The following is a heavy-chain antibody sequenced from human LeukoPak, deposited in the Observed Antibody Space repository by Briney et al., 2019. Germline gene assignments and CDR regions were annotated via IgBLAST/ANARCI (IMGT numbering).Heavy chain of an antibody. CDR3: ARDYLGGQQLVPWRVWFDP. Sequence: GGSLRLSCAASGFTFSSYSMNWVRQAPGKGLEWVSSISGSNSYIYYADSVKGRFTISRDNAKNSLYLQMNSLRAEDTAVYYCARDYLGGQQLVPWRVWFDPWGQGTLVTVSS. CDR2: ISGSNSYI. J-gene: IGHJ5*02. V-gene: IGHV3-21*01. D-gene: IGHD6-13*01. CDR1: GFTFSSYS.